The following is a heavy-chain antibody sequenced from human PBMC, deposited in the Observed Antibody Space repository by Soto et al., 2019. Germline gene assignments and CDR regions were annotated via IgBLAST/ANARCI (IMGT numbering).Heavy chain of an antibody. Sequence: PGGSLRLSCVASGFSVSSNHMNWVRQAPGEGLEWVSGMYSSGTTNYADSVKGRFTVSRDNSRNILFLQMNDLRAEDTAVYFCARGATSYCSCPDYWGQGTLVTVPS. V-gene: IGHV3-66*01. D-gene: IGHD2-15*01. CDR3: ARGATSYCSCPDY. J-gene: IGHJ4*02. CDR1: GFSVSSNH. CDR2: MYSSGTT.